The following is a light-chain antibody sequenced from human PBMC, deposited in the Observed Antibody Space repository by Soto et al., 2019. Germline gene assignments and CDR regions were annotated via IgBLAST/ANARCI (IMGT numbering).Light chain of an antibody. CDR2: DVT. Sequence: QSALPQPASVSGSPGQSIAISCTGSSTDVGGYNYVSWYQQHSGKAPKLIIYDVTKRPSGVSDRFSDSKSGDTASLTISGLQAEDEADYYCSSYTSRTTVIFGGGTKVTVL. J-gene: IGLJ2*01. CDR1: STDVGGYNY. CDR3: SSYTSRTTVI. V-gene: IGLV2-14*01.